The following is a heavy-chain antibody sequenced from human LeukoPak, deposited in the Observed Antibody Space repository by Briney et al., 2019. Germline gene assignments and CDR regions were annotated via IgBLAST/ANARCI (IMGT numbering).Heavy chain of an antibody. Sequence: GGSLRLSCAASGFTFSSYSMNWVRQAPGKGLEWVSSISSSSSYIYYADSVKGRFTISRDNAKNSLYLQMDSLRAEDTAVYYCARDPMVRGVIRYFDYWGQGTLVTVSS. CDR3: ARDPMVRGVIRYFDY. CDR2: ISSSSSYI. V-gene: IGHV3-21*01. CDR1: GFTFSSYS. D-gene: IGHD3-10*01. J-gene: IGHJ4*02.